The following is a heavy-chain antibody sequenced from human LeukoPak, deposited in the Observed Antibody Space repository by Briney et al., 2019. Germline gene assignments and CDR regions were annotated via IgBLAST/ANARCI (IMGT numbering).Heavy chain of an antibody. D-gene: IGHD6-13*01. V-gene: IGHV4-31*03. CDR1: GGSISSGGYY. Sequence: SQTLSLTCTVSGGSISSGGYYWSWIRQHPGKGLEGIGYIYYSGSTYYNPSLKSRVTISVDTSKNQFSLKLSSVTAADTAVYYCARAWGHSSSWPCMDVWGQGTTVTVSS. CDR2: IYYSGST. J-gene: IGHJ6*02. CDR3: ARAWGHSSSWPCMDV.